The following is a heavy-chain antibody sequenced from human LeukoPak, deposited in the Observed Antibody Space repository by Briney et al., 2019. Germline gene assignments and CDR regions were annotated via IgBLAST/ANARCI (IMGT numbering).Heavy chain of an antibody. CDR1: GFTFSNAW. D-gene: IGHD1-26*01. Sequence: GGSLRLSCAASGFTFSNAWMSWVRQAPGTGLEWVGRIKSKTDGGTTDYAAPVKGRFTISRDDSKNTLYLQMNSLKTEDTAVYYCTTDRPSGGYYYYYYMDVWGKGTTVTVSS. J-gene: IGHJ6*03. V-gene: IGHV3-15*01. CDR2: IKSKTDGGTT. CDR3: TTDRPSGGYYYYYYMDV.